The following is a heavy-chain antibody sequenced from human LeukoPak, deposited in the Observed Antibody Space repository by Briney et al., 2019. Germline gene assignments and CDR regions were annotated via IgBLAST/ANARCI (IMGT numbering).Heavy chain of an antibody. J-gene: IGHJ3*02. CDR3: ARDAGRDDRDAFDI. CDR2: INAGNGNT. V-gene: IGHV1-3*01. Sequence: GASVKVSCKASGYTFTSYAMHWVRQAPGQRLEWMGWINAGNGNTKYSQKFQGRVTITRDTSASTAYMELSSLRSEDTAVYYCARDAGRDDRDAFDIWGQGTMVTVSS. D-gene: IGHD3-10*01. CDR1: GYTFTSYA.